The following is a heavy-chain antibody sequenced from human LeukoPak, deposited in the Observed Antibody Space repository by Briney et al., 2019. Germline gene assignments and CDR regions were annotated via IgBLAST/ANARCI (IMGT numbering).Heavy chain of an antibody. D-gene: IGHD3-10*01. CDR3: AREGKITMVRGVIRYYYMDV. CDR2: VFTSGST. Sequence: TLSLTCTVSGGSISSGSYYWSWIRQPAGKGLEWIGRVFTSGSTKYNPSLKSRVTISVDTSKNQFSLKLSSVTAADTAVYYCAREGKITMVRGVIRYYYMDVWGKGTTVTISS. V-gene: IGHV4-61*02. CDR1: GGSISSGSYY. J-gene: IGHJ6*03.